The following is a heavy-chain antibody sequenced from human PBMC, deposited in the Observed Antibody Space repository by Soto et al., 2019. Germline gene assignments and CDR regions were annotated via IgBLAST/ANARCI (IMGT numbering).Heavy chain of an antibody. CDR3: AIPVAGTVTFDY. CDR1: GYTFTGYY. D-gene: IGHD6-19*01. J-gene: IGHJ4*02. CDR2: INPNSGDT. V-gene: IGHV1-2*02. Sequence: ASVKVSCKASGYTFTGYYIHWVRQAPRQGLEWMGWINPNSGDTNYAQKFQGRVTMTRDTSNSTVYLELSRLRSDDTAVYYCAIPVAGTVTFDYWGQGTLVTVSS.